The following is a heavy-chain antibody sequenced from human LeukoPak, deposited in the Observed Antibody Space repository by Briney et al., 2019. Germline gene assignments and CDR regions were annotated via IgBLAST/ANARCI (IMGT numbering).Heavy chain of an antibody. Sequence: GGSLRLSCAASGFTFTKALMQWVRQAPGKGLEWVGRIKDKTDGGTTDYAAPVEGRFIISRDDSKNTVYLQMNSLKTEDTAVYYCIKFATSGAYWGQGTLVTVSS. J-gene: IGHJ4*02. D-gene: IGHD5-12*01. CDR1: GFTFTKAL. CDR2: IKDKTDGGTT. CDR3: IKFATSGAY. V-gene: IGHV3-15*01.